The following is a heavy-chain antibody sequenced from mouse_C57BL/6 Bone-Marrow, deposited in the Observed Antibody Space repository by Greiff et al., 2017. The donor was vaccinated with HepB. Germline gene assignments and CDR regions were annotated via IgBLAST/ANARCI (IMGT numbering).Heavy chain of an antibody. CDR3: ARRDRYYFDY. CDR1: GFTFSSYT. CDR2: ISGGGGNT. D-gene: IGHD2-14*01. Sequence: EVNVVESGGGLVKPGGSLKLSCAASGFTFSSYTMSWVRQTPEKRLEWVATISGGGGNTYYPDSVKGRFTISRDNAKNTLYLQMSSLRSEDTALYYCARRDRYYFDYWGQGTTLTVSS. J-gene: IGHJ2*01. V-gene: IGHV5-9*01.